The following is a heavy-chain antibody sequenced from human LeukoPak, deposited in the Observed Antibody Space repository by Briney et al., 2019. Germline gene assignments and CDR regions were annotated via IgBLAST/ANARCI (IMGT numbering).Heavy chain of an antibody. CDR3: ARAGPVPTSDGGRIADS. CDR2: ISYSGNT. CDR1: GGSMSSYY. V-gene: IGHV4-59*01. Sequence: PSETLSLTCTVSGGSMSSYYWSWIRQPPGKGLEWIGYISYSGNTNYNPSLKSRVTMSVDTSNNQFSLNLRSVTTADTAVYYCARAGPVPTSDGGRIADSWGQGTLVTVSS. J-gene: IGHJ4*02. D-gene: IGHD4-17*01.